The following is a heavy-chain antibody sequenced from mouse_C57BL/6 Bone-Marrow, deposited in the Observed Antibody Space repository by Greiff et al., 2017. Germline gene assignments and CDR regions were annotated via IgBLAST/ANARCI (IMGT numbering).Heavy chain of an antibody. Sequence: EVKLVESEGGLVQPGSSMKLSCTASGFTFSDYYMAWVRQVPEKGLEWVANINYDGSSTYYLDSLKSRFIISRDNAKNILYLQMSSLKSEDTATYYCARDNYYGSSYYFDYWGQGTTLTVSS. J-gene: IGHJ2*01. D-gene: IGHD1-1*01. CDR1: GFTFSDYY. CDR3: ARDNYYGSSYYFDY. CDR2: INYDGSST. V-gene: IGHV5-16*01.